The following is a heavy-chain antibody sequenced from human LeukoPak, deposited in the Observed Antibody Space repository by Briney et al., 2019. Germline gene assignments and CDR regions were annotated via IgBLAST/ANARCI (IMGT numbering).Heavy chain of an antibody. J-gene: IGHJ4*02. D-gene: IGHD3-16*01. CDR1: GGSISSGSYY. V-gene: IGHV4-61*02. CDR3: ARDRGGAHFDY. CDR2: IYTSGST. Sequence: SETLSLSCTVSGGSISSGSYYWSWIRQPAGKGLEWIGRIYTSGSTNYNPSLKSRVTMSVDTSKNQFSLKLSSVTAADTAVYYCARDRGGAHFDYWGQGTLVTVSS.